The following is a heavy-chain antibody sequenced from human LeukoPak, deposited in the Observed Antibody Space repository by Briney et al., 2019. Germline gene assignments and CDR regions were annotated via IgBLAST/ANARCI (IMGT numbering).Heavy chain of an antibody. D-gene: IGHD6-25*01. V-gene: IGHV3-23*01. CDR1: GFTFSSYA. J-gene: IGHJ6*02. CDR2: ISGSGGST. Sequence: QTGGSLRLSCAASGFTFSSYAVSWVRQAPGKGLEWVSAISGSGGSTYYADSVKGRFTISRYNSTNTLYLQMNSLRDEDTAVYYCAKSGQPRPDYYYYYGMDVWGQGTTVTVSS. CDR3: AKSGQPRPDYYYYYGMDV.